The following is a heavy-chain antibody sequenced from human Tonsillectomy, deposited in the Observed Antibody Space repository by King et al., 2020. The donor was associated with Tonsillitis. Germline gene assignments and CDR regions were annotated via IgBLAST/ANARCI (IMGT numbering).Heavy chain of an antibody. CDR2: IYSGGGT. CDR1: GSTVSINY. V-gene: IGHV3-53*01. D-gene: IGHD3-10*01. J-gene: IGHJ6*02. Sequence: EVQLVESGGGLIQPGGSLRLSCAASGSTVSINYMSWVRQAPGKGLDWVSVIYSGGGTYYADSVKGRFTIARDNPKNTLFLQMNSLRAEETAVSYCAINYQGYYGYEPGVMDVWGQGTTVIVSS. CDR3: AINYQGYYGYEPGVMDV.